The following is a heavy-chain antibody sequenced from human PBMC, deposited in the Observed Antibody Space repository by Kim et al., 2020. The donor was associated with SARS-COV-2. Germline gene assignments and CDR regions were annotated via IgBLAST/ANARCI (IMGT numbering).Heavy chain of an antibody. CDR2: INAKINGGTA. J-gene: IGHJ4*02. V-gene: IGHV3-15*07. CDR3: ATDWNSGRG. Sequence: GGSLRLSCAASGFAFDIAWMHWVRQFPGKGLESVARINAKINGGTADYAAPVKGRFTVSRDDSENTLYLEMNNLKPEDTAMYYCATDWNSGRGWGQGTLVTVS. D-gene: IGHD1-26*01. CDR1: GFAFDIAW.